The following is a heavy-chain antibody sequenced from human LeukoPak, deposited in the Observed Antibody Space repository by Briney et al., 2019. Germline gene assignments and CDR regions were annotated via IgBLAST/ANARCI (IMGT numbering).Heavy chain of an antibody. CDR2: IYTSGST. Sequence: SETLSLTCTVSGGSISSYYWSWIRQPAGKGLEWIGRIYTSGSTNYNPSLKSRVTMSVDTSKNQFSLKLSSVTAADTAVYYCARDVLTYYDFWSGYYYYYYMDVWGKGTTVTVSS. V-gene: IGHV4-4*07. CDR1: GGSISSYY. J-gene: IGHJ6*03. D-gene: IGHD3-3*01. CDR3: ARDVLTYYDFWSGYYYYYYMDV.